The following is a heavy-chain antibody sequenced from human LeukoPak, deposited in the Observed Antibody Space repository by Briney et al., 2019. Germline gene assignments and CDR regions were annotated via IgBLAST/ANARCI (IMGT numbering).Heavy chain of an antibody. D-gene: IGHD5-18*01. J-gene: IGHJ4*02. CDR1: GYTFTGYY. Sequence: ASVKVSCKASGYTFTGYYMHWVRQAPGQGLEWMGWINPNSGGTNYAQKFRGRVTMTRDTSISTAYMELSRLRSDDTAVYYCARNVDTAMVGFDYWGQGTLVTVSS. CDR3: ARNVDTAMVGFDY. V-gene: IGHV1-2*02. CDR2: INPNSGGT.